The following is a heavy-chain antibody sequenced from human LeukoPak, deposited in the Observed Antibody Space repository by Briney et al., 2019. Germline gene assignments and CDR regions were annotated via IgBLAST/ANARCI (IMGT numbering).Heavy chain of an antibody. J-gene: IGHJ4*02. D-gene: IGHD6-19*01. Sequence: GGSLRLSCAVSGFSFSSYSMNWVRQAPGKGLEWVSYISGSSSYIFYADSVKGRFTISRDNAKNSLYPQMNSLRAEDTAMYYCASSGWGAYYFDYWGQGTLVTVSS. V-gene: IGHV3-21*01. CDR1: GFSFSSYS. CDR2: ISGSSSYI. CDR3: ASSGWGAYYFDY.